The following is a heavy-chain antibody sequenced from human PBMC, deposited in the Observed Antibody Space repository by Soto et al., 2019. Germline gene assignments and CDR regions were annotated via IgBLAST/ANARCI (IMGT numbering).Heavy chain of an antibody. D-gene: IGHD2-2*02. CDR1: GSTFSSYW. J-gene: IGHJ6*02. CDR3: AREIRVVVPAAISYYYGMDV. CDR2: IKQDGSEK. Sequence: GGSLRLSCAASGSTFSSYWMSWVRQAPGKGLEWVANIKQDGSEKYYVDSVKGRFTISRDNAKNSLYLQMNSLRAEDTAVYYCAREIRVVVPAAISYYYGMDVWGQGTTVTVSS. V-gene: IGHV3-7*03.